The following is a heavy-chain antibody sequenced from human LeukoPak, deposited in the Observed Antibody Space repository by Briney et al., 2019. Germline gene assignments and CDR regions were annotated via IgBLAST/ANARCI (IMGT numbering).Heavy chain of an antibody. D-gene: IGHD2-15*01. CDR3: ARNPGYCSGGSCNKDYYMDV. J-gene: IGHJ6*03. CDR2: IRYDGSNK. Sequence: GGSLRLSCAASGFTFSSYGMHWVRQAPGKGLEWVAFIRYDGSNKYYADSVKGRFTISRDNSKNALYLQMNSLRAEDTAVYYCARNPGYCSGGSCNKDYYMDVWGKGTTVTVSS. CDR1: GFTFSSYG. V-gene: IGHV3-30*02.